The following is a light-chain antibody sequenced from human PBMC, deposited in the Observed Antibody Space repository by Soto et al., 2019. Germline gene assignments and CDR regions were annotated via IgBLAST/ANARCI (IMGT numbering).Light chain of an antibody. CDR3: HQYGGSPPT. CDR1: ESISNNF. J-gene: IGKJ1*01. Sequence: EIVLTQSPGTLSLSPGESAALSCRASESISNNFLAWYQRKPGQAPRLLIYGASYRATDIPYRFSGSGSGTDFTLNITRLEPDDFAVYYCHQYGGSPPTFGQGTKVEVK. V-gene: IGKV3-20*01. CDR2: GAS.